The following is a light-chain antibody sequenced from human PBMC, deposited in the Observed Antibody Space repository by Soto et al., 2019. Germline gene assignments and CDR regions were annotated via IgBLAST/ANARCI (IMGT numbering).Light chain of an antibody. CDR2: DVS. Sequence: QSVLTQPASVSGSPGQSITISCTGTSSDVGGYNYVSWYQQHPGKAPKLMIYDVSNRPSGVSNRFSGSKSGNTASLTISGLQAEDEADYYCSSYTSSSIVVFGGVTKVTVL. V-gene: IGLV2-14*01. J-gene: IGLJ2*01. CDR3: SSYTSSSIVV. CDR1: SSDVGGYNY.